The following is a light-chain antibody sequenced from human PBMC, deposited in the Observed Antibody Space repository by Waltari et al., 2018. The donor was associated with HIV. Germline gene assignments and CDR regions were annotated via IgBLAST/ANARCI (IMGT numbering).Light chain of an antibody. V-gene: IGKV4-1*01. CDR2: WAS. CDR3: QQYHSTPFT. CDR1: QSVLYSSNNKNY. Sequence: DIVMTQSPDSLAVSLGERATIHCKSSQSVLYSSNNKNYLTWYQQKPGQPPKLLVYWASTLESGVPDRFSGSGSGTDFTLTISSLQAEDVAVYYCQQYHSTPFTFGPGTKVDIK. J-gene: IGKJ3*01.